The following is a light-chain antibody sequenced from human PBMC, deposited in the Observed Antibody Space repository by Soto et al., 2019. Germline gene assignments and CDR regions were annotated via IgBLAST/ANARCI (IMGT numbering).Light chain of an antibody. V-gene: IGLV2-11*01. CDR3: CSYAGRYTYV. CDR2: AVS. Sequence: QSALTQPRSVSGSPGQSVTVSCTGTSSPVGGHHYVSWYQQFPGKAPKLVIYAVSQRPSGVPDCFSGSESGNTASLTISGLQAEDEADYYCCSYAGRYTYVFGTGTKLTVL. J-gene: IGLJ1*01. CDR1: SSPVGGHHY.